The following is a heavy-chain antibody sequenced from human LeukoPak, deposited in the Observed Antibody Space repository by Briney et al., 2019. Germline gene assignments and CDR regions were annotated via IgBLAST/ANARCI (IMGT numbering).Heavy chain of an antibody. V-gene: IGHV4-59*01. D-gene: IGHD2-15*01. Sequence: SETLSLTCTVSSGSISSYYWSWIRQPPGKGLERIGYIYNSGSTSYNPSLKSRVTISVDTSKNQFSLKVSSVTVADTAVYYCASGSQDSSYYLDFWGIGTLVTVSS. CDR3: ASGSQDSSYYLDF. J-gene: IGHJ4*01. CDR2: IYNSGST. CDR1: SGSISSYY.